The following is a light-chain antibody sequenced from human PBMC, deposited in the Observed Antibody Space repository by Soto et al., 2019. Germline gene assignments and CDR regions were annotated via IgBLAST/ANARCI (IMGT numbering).Light chain of an antibody. CDR1: SGSVSTSYY. CDR3: MLYMGSVFWV. J-gene: IGLJ3*02. Sequence: QTVVTQEPSFSVSPGGTVTLTCGLSSGSVSTSYYPSWHQQTPGQAPRTLIYNTDTRSSGVPDRFSGSILGNKAALTITGAQADNESEYYCMLYMGSVFWVFGGETKVTVL. CDR2: NTD. V-gene: IGLV8-61*01.